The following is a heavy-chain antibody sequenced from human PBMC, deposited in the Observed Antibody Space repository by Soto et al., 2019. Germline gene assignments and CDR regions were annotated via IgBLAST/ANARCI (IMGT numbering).Heavy chain of an antibody. Sequence: QITLKESGPTLVKPTQTLTLTCTFSVFSLSTSGVGVGWIRQPPGKALEWLALIYWNDDKRYSPSLKSRLTITKDTSKNQVLLTMTNMDPVDTATYYCAHDSRDGYNWGQGTLVTVSS. CDR1: VFSLSTSGVG. CDR2: IYWNDDK. V-gene: IGHV2-5*01. D-gene: IGHD3-22*01. J-gene: IGHJ4*02. CDR3: AHDSRDGYN.